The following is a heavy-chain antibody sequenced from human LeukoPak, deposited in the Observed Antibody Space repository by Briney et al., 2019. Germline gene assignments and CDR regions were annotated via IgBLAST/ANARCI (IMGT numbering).Heavy chain of an antibody. V-gene: IGHV5-51*01. CDR3: ARQYGIGTYYSHSDY. CDR2: IYPGDSDT. Sequence: GESLKISCKGSGYSFTTYWIGWVRQMPGKGLECMGIIYPGDSDTRYSPSFQGQVTISADKSISTAYLQWSSLKASDTAIYYCARQYGIGTYYSHSDYWGQGTLVTVSS. D-gene: IGHD1-26*01. J-gene: IGHJ4*02. CDR1: GYSFTTYW.